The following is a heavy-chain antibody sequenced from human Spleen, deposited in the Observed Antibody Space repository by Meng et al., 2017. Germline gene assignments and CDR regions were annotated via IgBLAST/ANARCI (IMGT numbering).Heavy chain of an antibody. J-gene: IGHJ4*02. V-gene: IGHV3-43D*03. CDR3: AEDMDYGSGESFDY. CDR2: ITWDGGST. Sequence: GESLKISCAASGFTFDDYAMHWVRQAPGKGLEWVSLITWDGGSTYYADSVKGRFTISRDNSKNSLYLQMNSLRAEDTALYYCAEDMDYGSGESFDYWGQGTLVTVSS. CDR1: GFTFDDYA. D-gene: IGHD3-10*01.